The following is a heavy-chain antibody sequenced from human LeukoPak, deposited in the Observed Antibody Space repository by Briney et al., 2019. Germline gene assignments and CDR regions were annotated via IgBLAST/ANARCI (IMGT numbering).Heavy chain of an antibody. Sequence: GGSLRLSCAASGFTFSSYAMSWVRQAPGKGLEWVSAISGSGGSTYYADSVKGRFTISGDNSKNTLYLQMNSLRAEDTAVYYCANSLWEPQCDYWGQGTLVTVSS. CDR1: GFTFSSYA. CDR2: ISGSGGST. J-gene: IGHJ4*02. CDR3: ANSLWEPQCDY. V-gene: IGHV3-23*01. D-gene: IGHD1-26*01.